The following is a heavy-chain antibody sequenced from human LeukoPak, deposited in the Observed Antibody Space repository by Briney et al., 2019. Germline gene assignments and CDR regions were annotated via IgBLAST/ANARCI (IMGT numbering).Heavy chain of an antibody. J-gene: IGHJ2*01. V-gene: IGHV3-23*01. CDR3: AKVTGYWYFDL. Sequence: GGSLRLSCAASGFTFSSYDMSWVRQAPGKGLEWVIALSGNGGTTYADSVKGRFTISRDNFKNTLYMQMNSLRAEDTAVYYCAKVTGYWYFDLWGRGTLVTVSS. CDR1: GFTFSSYD. D-gene: IGHD3-9*01. CDR2: LSGNGGTT.